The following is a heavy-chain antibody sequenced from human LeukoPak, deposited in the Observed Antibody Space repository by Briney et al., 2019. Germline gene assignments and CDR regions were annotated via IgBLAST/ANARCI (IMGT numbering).Heavy chain of an antibody. CDR1: GGSISSHC. CDR3: ARGVDRSDLAFDI. D-gene: IGHD2-15*01. Sequence: SETLSLTCTVSGGSISSHCWSWIRQPPRKGLEWIGYVSYSGSANYNPSLKSRVTISVDTSKNQFSLKLSSVTAADTAVYYCARGVDRSDLAFDIWGQGTMVTVSS. J-gene: IGHJ3*02. V-gene: IGHV4-59*11. CDR2: VSYSGSA.